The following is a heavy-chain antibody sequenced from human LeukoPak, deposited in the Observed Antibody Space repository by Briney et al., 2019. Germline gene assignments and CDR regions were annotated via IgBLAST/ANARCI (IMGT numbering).Heavy chain of an antibody. V-gene: IGHV4-61*09. J-gene: IGHJ6*02. CDR3: AGLADGYNYYYYGMDV. D-gene: IGHD5-24*01. CDR1: GDSISSGSYY. Sequence: PSETLSLTCTVSGDSISSGSYYWRWIRQPAGKGLEWIEHIYTSGSTNYNPSLKSRVTISVDTSKNQFSLKLSSVTAADTAVYYCAGLADGYNYYYYGMDVWGQGTTVTVS. CDR2: IYTSGST.